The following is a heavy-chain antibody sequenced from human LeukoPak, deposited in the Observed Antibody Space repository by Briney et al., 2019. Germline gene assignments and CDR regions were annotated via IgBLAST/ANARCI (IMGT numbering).Heavy chain of an antibody. Sequence: PSETLSLTCAVYGGSFSGYYWSWIRQPPGKGLEWIGEINHSGSTNYNPSLKSRVTMSVDTSKNQFSLKLSSVTAADTAVYYCARDNEHTIFYHNWFDPWGQGTLVTVSS. CDR1: GGSFSGYY. D-gene: IGHD3-9*01. J-gene: IGHJ5*02. V-gene: IGHV4-34*01. CDR2: INHSGST. CDR3: ARDNEHTIFYHNWFDP.